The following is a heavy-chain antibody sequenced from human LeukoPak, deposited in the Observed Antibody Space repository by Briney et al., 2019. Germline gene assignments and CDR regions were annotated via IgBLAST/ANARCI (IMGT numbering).Heavy chain of an antibody. D-gene: IGHD2-2*01. V-gene: IGHV3-23*01. CDR1: GFTFSSYA. CDR2: ISGSGGST. CDR3: AKDPFSGGSSTSRGYFDY. J-gene: IGHJ4*02. Sequence: GGSLRLSCAASGFTFSSYAMSWVRQAPGKGLEWVSAISGSGGSTYYADSVKGRFTISRDNSKNTLYLQMNSLRAEDTAVCYCAKDPFSGGSSTSRGYFDYWGQGTLVTVSS.